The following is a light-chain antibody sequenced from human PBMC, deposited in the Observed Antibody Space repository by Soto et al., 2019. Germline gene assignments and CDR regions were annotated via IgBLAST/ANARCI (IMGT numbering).Light chain of an antibody. J-gene: IGKJ2*01. Sequence: DIVMTQSPDSLAVSLGERVTINCKSSQSILYTSNNKNYLAWYQQKPGQSPNVLFYWASTRESGVPDRFSASGSGTDFTLTINSLQAEDVAVYYCQQYYSNSYTFGQGTRLEIK. CDR1: QSILYTSNNKNY. CDR3: QQYYSNSYT. CDR2: WAS. V-gene: IGKV4-1*01.